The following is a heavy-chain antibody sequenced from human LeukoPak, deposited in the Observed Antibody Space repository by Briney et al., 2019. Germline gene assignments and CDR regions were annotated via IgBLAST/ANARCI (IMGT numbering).Heavy chain of an antibody. D-gene: IGHD3-9*01. CDR1: GFTFSSYA. V-gene: IGHV3-23*01. CDR2: ISGSGGST. J-gene: IGHJ4*02. Sequence: GGSLRLSCAASGFTFSSYAMSWVRQAPGKELEWVSAISGSGGSTYYADSVKGRFTISRDNSKNTLYLQMNSLRAEDTAVYYCAKPLLRYFDWLCIPERDYFDYWGQGTLVTVSS. CDR3: AKPLLRYFDWLCIPERDYFDY.